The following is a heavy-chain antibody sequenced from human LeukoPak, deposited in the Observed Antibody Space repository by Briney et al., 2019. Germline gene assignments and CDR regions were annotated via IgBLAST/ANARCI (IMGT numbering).Heavy chain of an antibody. J-gene: IGHJ4*02. CDR2: ISYDGSNK. CDR1: GFTFSSYV. D-gene: IGHD4-17*01. CDR3: ARDSGRTVTGFDY. V-gene: IGHV3-30*01. Sequence: GGSLRLSCAASGFTFSSYVMSWVRQAPGKGLEWVAVISYDGSNKYYADSVKGRFTISRDNSKNTLYLQMNSLRAEDTAVYYCARDSGRTVTGFDYWGQETLVTVSS.